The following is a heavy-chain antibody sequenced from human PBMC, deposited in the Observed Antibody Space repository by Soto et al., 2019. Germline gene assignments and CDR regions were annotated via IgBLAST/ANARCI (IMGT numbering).Heavy chain of an antibody. CDR1: ELNFRGYV. J-gene: IGHJ5*02. CDR3: SKDGDYDFWSGYPHLLDP. Sequence: GVFLRLSCAASELNFRGYVMGWISQAPGKGLEWGSAIRGSGGSTYYAASVKGRFTISRDNSKNTLYLQMNSLRAENTAVYYCSKDGDYDFWSGYPHLLDPWGQGTLVTVSS. D-gene: IGHD3-3*01. CDR2: IRGSGGST. V-gene: IGHV3-23*01.